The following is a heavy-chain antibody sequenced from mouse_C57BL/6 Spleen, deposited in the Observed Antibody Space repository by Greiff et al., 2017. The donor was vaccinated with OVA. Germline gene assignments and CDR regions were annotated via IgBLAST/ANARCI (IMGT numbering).Heavy chain of an antibody. V-gene: IGHV1-52*01. CDR2: IDPSDSET. D-gene: IGHD1-1*01. J-gene: IGHJ2*01. Sequence: VKLQQPGAELVRPGSSVKLSCKASGYTFTSYWMHWVKQRPIQGLEWIGNIDPSDSETHYNQKFKDKATLTVDKSSSTAYMQLSSLTSEDSAVYHCARYHGSSPFDYWGQGTTLTVSS. CDR1: GYTFTSYW. CDR3: ARYHGSSPFDY.